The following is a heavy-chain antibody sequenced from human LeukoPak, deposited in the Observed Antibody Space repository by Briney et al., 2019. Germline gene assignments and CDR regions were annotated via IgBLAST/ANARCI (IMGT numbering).Heavy chain of an antibody. D-gene: IGHD3-9*01. CDR2: ISSSSSYI. J-gene: IGHJ4*02. CDR3: AREGGENYDILTGYYAPYFDY. CDR1: GFTFSSYS. V-gene: IGHV3-21*01. Sequence: GGSLRLSCAASGFTFSSYSMNWVRQAPGKGLEWVSSISSSSSYIYYADSVKGQFTISRDNAENSLYLQMNSLRAEDTAVYYCAREGGENYDILTGYYAPYFDYWGQGTLVTVSS.